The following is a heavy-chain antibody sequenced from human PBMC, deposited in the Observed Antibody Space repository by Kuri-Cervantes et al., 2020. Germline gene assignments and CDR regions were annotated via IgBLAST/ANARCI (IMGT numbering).Heavy chain of an antibody. Sequence: GESLKISWKGSGDRFTNYWIGWVRQMPGKGLEWVGIINPSDSDAYYSPSFQGQVTISADKSISTAYLQWSSLKASDTAMYYCARRDGDYLSDYWGQGTLVTVSS. CDR3: ARRDGDYLSDY. V-gene: IGHV5-51*01. J-gene: IGHJ4*02. D-gene: IGHD4-17*01. CDR2: INPSDSDA. CDR1: GDRFTNYW.